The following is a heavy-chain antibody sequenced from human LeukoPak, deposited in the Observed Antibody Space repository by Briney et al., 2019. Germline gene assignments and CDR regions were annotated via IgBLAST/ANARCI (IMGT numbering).Heavy chain of an antibody. J-gene: IGHJ4*02. CDR2: IIPIFGTA. CDR3: ARGADCSGGSCYLGY. D-gene: IGHD2-15*01. CDR1: GGTFSSYA. Sequence: ASVKVSCKASGGTFSSYAISWVRQAPGQGLEWMGGIIPIFGTANYAQKFQGRVTITTDESTSTAYMELSSLRSEDTAVYYCARGADCSGGSCYLGYWGQGTLVTVSS. V-gene: IGHV1-69*05.